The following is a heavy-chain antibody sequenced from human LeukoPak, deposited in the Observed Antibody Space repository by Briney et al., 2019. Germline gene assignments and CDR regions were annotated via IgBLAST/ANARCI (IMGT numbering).Heavy chain of an antibody. J-gene: IGHJ4*02. CDR3: ARGLPPSHCSGGSCYSAFDY. V-gene: IGHV3-53*01. D-gene: IGHD2-15*01. CDR1: GFTFSTYA. CDR2: IYSGGST. Sequence: GGSLRLSCAASGFTFSTYAMSWVRQAPGKGLEWVSVIYSGGSTYYADSVKGRFTISRDNSKNTLYLQMNSLRAEDTAVYYCARGLPPSHCSGGSCYSAFDYWGQGTLVTVSS.